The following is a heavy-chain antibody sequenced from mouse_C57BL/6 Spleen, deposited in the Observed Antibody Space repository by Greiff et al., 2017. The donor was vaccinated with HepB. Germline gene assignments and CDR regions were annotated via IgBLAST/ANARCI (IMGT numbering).Heavy chain of an antibody. Sequence: EVMVVESGGGLVKPGGSLKLSCAASGFTFSDYGMHWVRQAPEKGLEWVAYISSGSSTIYYADTVKGRFTISRDNAKNTLFLQMTSLRSEDTAMYYCARELRLYFDYWGQGTTLTVSS. CDR1: GFTFSDYG. V-gene: IGHV5-17*01. CDR3: ARELRLYFDY. D-gene: IGHD3-2*02. CDR2: ISSGSSTI. J-gene: IGHJ2*01.